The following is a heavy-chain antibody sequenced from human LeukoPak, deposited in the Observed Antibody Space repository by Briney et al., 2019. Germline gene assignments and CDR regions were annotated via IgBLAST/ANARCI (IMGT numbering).Heavy chain of an antibody. Sequence: PGGSLRLSCAASGFTFSSYSMNWVRQAPGKGLEWVSSISSSSSCIYYADSVKGRFTISRDNAKNSLYLQMNSLRAEDTAVYYCARDSYYGSGRATYYYYGMDVWGQGTTVTVSS. CDR2: ISSSSSCI. J-gene: IGHJ6*02. V-gene: IGHV3-21*01. CDR3: ARDSYYGSGRATYYYYGMDV. D-gene: IGHD3-10*01. CDR1: GFTFSSYS.